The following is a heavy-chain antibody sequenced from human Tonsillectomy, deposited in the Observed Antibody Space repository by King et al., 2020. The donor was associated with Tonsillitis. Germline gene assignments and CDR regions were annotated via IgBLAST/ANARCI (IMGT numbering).Heavy chain of an antibody. V-gene: IGHV3-23*04. CDR1: GFTFNNYV. Sequence: VQLVESGGGLVQPGGSLRLSCAASGFTFNNYVMSWVRQAPGKGLEWVSGISSSDGSTYYAESVKGRFTISRENSKNTLYLQMKSLRAEDTAVYYCARDSYCSSTSCYTEGWFDPWGQGTLVTVSS. J-gene: IGHJ5*02. CDR3: ARDSYCSSTSCYTEGWFDP. CDR2: ISSSDGST. D-gene: IGHD2-2*01.